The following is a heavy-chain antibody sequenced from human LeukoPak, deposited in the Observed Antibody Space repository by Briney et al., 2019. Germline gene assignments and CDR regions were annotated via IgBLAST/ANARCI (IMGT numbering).Heavy chain of an antibody. D-gene: IGHD2-15*01. CDR1: GHRFTSYW. J-gene: IGHJ4*02. V-gene: IGHV5-51*01. Sequence: GESLKISCKVSGHRFTSYWIGWVRQMPGKGLEWMGIIYPGDSDTRYSPPFQGQVTISADKSISTAYLQWSSLRASDTAVYFCARRQSCSGGSCYEDFDYWGQGTLVTVSS. CDR3: ARRQSCSGGSCYEDFDY. CDR2: IYPGDSDT.